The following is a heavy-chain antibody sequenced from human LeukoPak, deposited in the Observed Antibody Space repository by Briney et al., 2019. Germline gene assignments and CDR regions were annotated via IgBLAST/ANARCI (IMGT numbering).Heavy chain of an antibody. J-gene: IGHJ4*02. CDR2: IKQDGSEK. D-gene: IGHD3-3*01. CDR3: SWSGEAD. Sequence: GGSLRLSCAASGFSFRTYWMTWVRQAPGKGLEWVADIKQDGSEKYYLDSVKGRFTISTDDAKNLLSLEMNSLRVEDTAVYYCSWSGEADWGQGTLVTVSS. V-gene: IGHV3-7*01. CDR1: GFSFRTYW.